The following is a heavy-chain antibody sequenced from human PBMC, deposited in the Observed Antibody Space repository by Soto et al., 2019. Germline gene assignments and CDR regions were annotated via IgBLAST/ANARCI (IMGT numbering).Heavy chain of an antibody. Sequence: QVQLVESGGGVVQPGGFLRLSCAASGFPFSNYGMNWVRQAPGKGLEWVAVIWYHGSNKYYADSVKGRFTISRDNSKNTRYLHTNSLGAEDTDLYYCAREGDHAPCLSTNYSDDRGQGTLGTVGS. CDR2: IWYHGSNK. CDR3: AREGDHAPCLSTNYSDD. CDR1: GFPFSNYG. D-gene: IGHD1-7*01. V-gene: IGHV3-33*01. J-gene: IGHJ4*02.